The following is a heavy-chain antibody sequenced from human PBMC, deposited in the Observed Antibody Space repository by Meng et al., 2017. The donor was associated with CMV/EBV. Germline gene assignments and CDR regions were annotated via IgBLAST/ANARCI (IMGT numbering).Heavy chain of an antibody. CDR3: ARDRSKVTLFRVPTYYFDY. J-gene: IGHJ4*02. CDR2: INTNTGNP. CDR1: GYTFTSYA. V-gene: IGHV7-4-1*01. D-gene: IGHD4-11*01. Sequence: ASVKVSCKASGYTFTSYAMNWVRQAPGQGLEWMGWINTNTGNPTYAQGFTGRFVFSLDTSVSTAYLQICSLKAEDTAVYYCARDRSKVTLFRVPTYYFDYWGQGTLVTVSS.